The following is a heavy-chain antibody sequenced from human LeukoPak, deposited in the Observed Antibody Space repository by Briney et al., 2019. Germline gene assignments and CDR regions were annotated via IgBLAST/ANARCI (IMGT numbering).Heavy chain of an antibody. CDR3: ARDQPGYTPYYFDY. Sequence: GASVKVSCKASGGTFSSYAISWVRQAPGQGLEWMGGIIPIFGTANYAQKFQGRVTITADKSTSTAYMELSRLRSDDTAVYYCARDQPGYTPYYFDYWGQGTLVTVSS. D-gene: IGHD5-12*01. CDR1: GGTFSSYA. V-gene: IGHV1-69*06. J-gene: IGHJ4*02. CDR2: IIPIFGTA.